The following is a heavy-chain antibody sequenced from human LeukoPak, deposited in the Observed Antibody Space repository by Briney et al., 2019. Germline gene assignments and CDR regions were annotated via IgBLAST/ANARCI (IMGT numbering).Heavy chain of an antibody. CDR3: ARVSMVRGLTGWFDP. D-gene: IGHD3-10*01. V-gene: IGHV4-61*08. CDR1: GGSVRRPDYY. CDR2: IYYSGST. Sequence: SQTLSLTCTVSGGSVRRPDYYWNWIRQPPGKGLEWIGYIYYSGSTNYNPSLESRIIISVDTSKSQFSLKLSSVTAADTAVYYCARVSMVRGLTGWFDPWGQGTLVTVSS. J-gene: IGHJ5*02.